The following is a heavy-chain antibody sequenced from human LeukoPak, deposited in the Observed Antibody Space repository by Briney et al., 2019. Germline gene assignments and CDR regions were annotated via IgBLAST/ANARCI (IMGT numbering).Heavy chain of an antibody. J-gene: IGHJ4*02. CDR2: IIPIFGTA. CDR1: GGTFNNYA. D-gene: IGHD5-18*01. Sequence: GSSVKVSCKASGGTFNNYAITWVRQAPGQGLEWMGGIIPIFGTANYARKFQGRVTITADESTSTAYMELSSLRSEDTAVYYCATGTGGYSYGYGHFDYWGQGTLVTVSS. V-gene: IGHV1-69*01. CDR3: ATGTGGYSYGYGHFDY.